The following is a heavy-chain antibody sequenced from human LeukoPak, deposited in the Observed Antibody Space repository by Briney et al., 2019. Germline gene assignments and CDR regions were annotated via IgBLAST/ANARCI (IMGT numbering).Heavy chain of an antibody. CDR2: IYYSGTT. CDR3: ARRGDILTDYAFDY. CDR1: GGSINSNSHH. J-gene: IGHJ4*02. V-gene: IGHV4-39*01. Sequence: PSETLSLTCSVSGGSINSNSHHWDWIRQAPGKGLEWIGNIYYSGTTSYNPSLKSRVTISVDTSKNQFSLRLISVTAADTAVYYCARRGDILTDYAFDYWGQGTLVTVAS. D-gene: IGHD3-9*01.